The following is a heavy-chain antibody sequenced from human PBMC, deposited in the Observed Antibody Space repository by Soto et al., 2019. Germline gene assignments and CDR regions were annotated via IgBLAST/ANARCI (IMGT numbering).Heavy chain of an antibody. CDR3: ARELVVAATPVDGVDNWFDP. J-gene: IGHJ5*02. Sequence: SETLSLTCSVSGGSISSGDYYWSWIRQHPGKGLEWIGYIYHSGSAYYNPSLKSRLKMSVDTSKNQFSLNLTSVTAADTAVYYCARELVVAATPVDGVDNWFDPWGQGTLVTVSS. D-gene: IGHD2-15*01. V-gene: IGHV4-31*03. CDR2: IYHSGSA. CDR1: GGSISSGDYY.